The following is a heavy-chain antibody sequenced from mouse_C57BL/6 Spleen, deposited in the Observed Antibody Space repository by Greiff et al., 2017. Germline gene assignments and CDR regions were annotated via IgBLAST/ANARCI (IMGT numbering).Heavy chain of an antibody. V-gene: IGHV1-69*01. J-gene: IGHJ1*03. CDR1: GYTFTSYW. Sequence: QVQLQQPGAELVMPGASVKLSCKASGYTFTSYWMHWVKQRPGQGLEWIGEIDPSDSYTNYKQKFKGKSTLTVDKSSSTAYMQLSSLTSEDSAVYYCARPTVVRGYFDVWGTGTTVTVSS. CDR2: IDPSDSYT. D-gene: IGHD1-1*01. CDR3: ARPTVVRGYFDV.